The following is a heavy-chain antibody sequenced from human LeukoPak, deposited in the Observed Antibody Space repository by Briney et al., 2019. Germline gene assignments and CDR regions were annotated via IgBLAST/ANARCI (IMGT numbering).Heavy chain of an antibody. J-gene: IGHJ4*02. CDR2: IYYSGST. CDR3: ARRDTIFGVARGGYFDY. CDR1: GGSISSSSYY. Sequence: PSETLSLTCTVSGGSISSSSYYWGWIRQPPGKGLEWIGSIYYSGSTYYNPSLKSRVTISVDTSKNQFSLKLSSVTAADTAVYYCARRDTIFGVARGGYFDYWGQGTLVTVSS. V-gene: IGHV4-39*01. D-gene: IGHD3-3*01.